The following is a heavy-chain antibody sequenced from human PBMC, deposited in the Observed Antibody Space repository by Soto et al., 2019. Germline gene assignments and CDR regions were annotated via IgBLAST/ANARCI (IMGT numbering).Heavy chain of an antibody. V-gene: IGHV3-49*04. J-gene: IGHJ4*02. Sequence: PGGSLRLSCVGSGFTFGDHGVTWVRQAPGKGLQWVSFIKSKFNGGTTLYAASVKGRFTISRDDSKNIAYLQMNSLKADDTAVYFCARDRDWAFDSWGQGALVTVSS. CDR3: ARDRDWAFDS. D-gene: IGHD3-9*01. CDR2: IKSKFNGGTT. CDR1: GFTFGDHG.